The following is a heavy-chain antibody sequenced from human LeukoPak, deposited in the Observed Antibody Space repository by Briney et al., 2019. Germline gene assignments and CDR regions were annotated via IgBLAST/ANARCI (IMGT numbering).Heavy chain of an antibody. Sequence: PGGSLKISCKGSGYSFTTHWIAWVRQMPGKGLEWMGIIYPGDSDTRYSPSFQGQVTISADKSISTAYLQWSSLKASDTAMYYCARRPGTTYEFDYWGQGTLVTVSS. CDR1: GYSFTTHW. J-gene: IGHJ4*02. D-gene: IGHD1-7*01. V-gene: IGHV5-51*03. CDR2: IYPGDSDT. CDR3: ARRPGTTYEFDY.